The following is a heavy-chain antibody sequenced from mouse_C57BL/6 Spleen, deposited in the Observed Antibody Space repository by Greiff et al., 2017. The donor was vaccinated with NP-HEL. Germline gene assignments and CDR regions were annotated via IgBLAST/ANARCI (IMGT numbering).Heavy chain of an antibody. D-gene: IGHD2-4*01. CDR2: ILPGSGST. Sequence: QVQLQQSGAELMKPGASVKLSCKATGYTFTGYWIEWVKQRPGHGLEWIGEILPGSGSTNYNEKFKGKATFTADTSSNTAYMQLSSLTTEDSAIYYCARNYDYSAWFAYWGQGTLATVSA. V-gene: IGHV1-9*01. CDR1: GYTFTGYW. J-gene: IGHJ3*01. CDR3: ARNYDYSAWFAY.